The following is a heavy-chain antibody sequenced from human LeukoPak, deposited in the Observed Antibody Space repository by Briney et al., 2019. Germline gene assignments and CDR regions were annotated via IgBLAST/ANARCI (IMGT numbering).Heavy chain of an antibody. CDR3: ARGSGGSPFDY. V-gene: IGHV4-34*01. Sequence: ASETLSLTCAVYGGSFSGYYWSWIRQPPGKGLEWIGSIYYSGSTYYNPSLKSRVTISVDTSKNQFSLKLSSVTAADTAVYYCARGSGGSPFDYWGQGTLVTVSS. CDR2: IYYSGST. D-gene: IGHD2-15*01. J-gene: IGHJ4*02. CDR1: GGSFSGYY.